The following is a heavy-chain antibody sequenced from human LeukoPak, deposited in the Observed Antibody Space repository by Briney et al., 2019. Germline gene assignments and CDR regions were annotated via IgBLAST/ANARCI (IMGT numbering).Heavy chain of an antibody. CDR3: ARDRVIVGPSDGFDI. D-gene: IGHD3-22*01. J-gene: IGHJ3*02. CDR2: ISPNSGGT. V-gene: IGHV1-2*02. CDR1: GYTFTGYY. Sequence: GASVKVSCKASGYTFTGYYVNWVRQAPGQGLEWMGWISPNSGGTNYAQKFQGRVTMSRDTSISTAYMELSRLRSDDTALCYCARDRVIVGPSDGFDIWGQGTMVTVSS.